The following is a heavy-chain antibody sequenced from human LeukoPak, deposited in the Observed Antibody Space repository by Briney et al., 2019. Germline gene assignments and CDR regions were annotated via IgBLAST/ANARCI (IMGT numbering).Heavy chain of an antibody. CDR3: ARGDSGDSSGYYDAFDI. Sequence: QTGGSLRLSCAASGFTFSSYAMHWVRQAPGKGLEYVSAISSNGGSTYYANSVKGRFTISRDNSKNTLYLQMGSLRAEDMAVYYCARGDSGDSSGYYDAFDIWGQGTMVTVSS. CDR2: ISSNGGST. J-gene: IGHJ3*02. V-gene: IGHV3-64*01. CDR1: GFTFSSYA. D-gene: IGHD3-22*01.